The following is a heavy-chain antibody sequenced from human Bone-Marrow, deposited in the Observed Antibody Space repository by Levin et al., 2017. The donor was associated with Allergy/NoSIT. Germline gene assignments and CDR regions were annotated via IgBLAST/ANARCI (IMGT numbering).Heavy chain of an antibody. D-gene: IGHD2-2*01. J-gene: IGHJ3*02. CDR3: ASGYEGLNDAFDI. Sequence: PGGSLRLSCAASGLTFRDYDTTWMSWIRQAPGKGLEWVSYISGSSSYTKYADSVKGRFTISRDNAKKSLYLQMNSLRAEDTAVYYCASGYEGLNDAFDIWGQGTMVTVSS. V-gene: IGHV3-11*03. CDR1: GLTFRDYD. CDR2: ISGSSSYT.